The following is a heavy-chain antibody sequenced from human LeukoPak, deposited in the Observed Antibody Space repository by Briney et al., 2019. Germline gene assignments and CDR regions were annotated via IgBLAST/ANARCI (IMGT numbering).Heavy chain of an antibody. V-gene: IGHV1-46*01. CDR1: GYTFTSYY. CDR2: INPGDGST. D-gene: IGHD2/OR15-2a*01. J-gene: IGHJ4*02. Sequence: GASVKVSCKASGYTFTSYYIHWVRQAPGQGLEWMGIINPGDGSTSYTQKFQGRVTMTRDTSTSTVYMELGSLRSDDTAVYYCARDASLRSFDYWGQGTLVTVSS. CDR3: ARDASLRSFDY.